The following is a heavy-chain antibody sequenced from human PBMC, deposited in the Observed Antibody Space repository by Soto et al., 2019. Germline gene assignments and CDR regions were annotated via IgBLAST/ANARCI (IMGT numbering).Heavy chain of an antibody. CDR3: AKLVIGYCSGNTCDDY. CDR1: GFTFSYG. Sequence: VQLLESGGGLIQPGGSLRLSCAASGFTFSYGIHWLRQAPGKGLEWVAYISYDSANKFYVDSVKGRFTISRDNSKNTQVLQMNRLRAEDTAVYYCAKLVIGYCSGNTCDDYWGQGTLVAVSS. V-gene: IGHV3-30*18. CDR2: ISYDSANK. D-gene: IGHD2-15*01. J-gene: IGHJ4*02.